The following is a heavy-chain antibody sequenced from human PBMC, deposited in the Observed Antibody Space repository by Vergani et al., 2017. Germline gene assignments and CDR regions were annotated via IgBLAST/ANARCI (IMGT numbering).Heavy chain of an antibody. V-gene: IGHV3-7*03. CDR3: ARGLEQWLLRYNWFDP. J-gene: IGHJ5*02. D-gene: IGHD6-19*01. Sequence: EVQLVESGGGLVQPGGSLRLSCAASGFTFSSYWMSWVRQAPGKGLEWVANIKQDGSEKYYVDSVKGRFTISRDNAKNSLYLQMNSLRAEDTAVYYCARGLEQWLLRYNWFDPWGQGTLVTVSS. CDR2: IKQDGSEK. CDR1: GFTFSSYW.